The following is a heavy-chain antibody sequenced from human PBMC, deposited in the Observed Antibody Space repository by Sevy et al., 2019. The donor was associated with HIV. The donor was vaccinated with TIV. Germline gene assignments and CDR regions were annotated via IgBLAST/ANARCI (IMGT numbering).Heavy chain of an antibody. CDR1: GYTFTSYG. V-gene: IGHV1-18*01. D-gene: IGHD3-22*01. J-gene: IGHJ1*01. CDR3: ASCYYYDSSGYPEWEYFQH. CDR2: ISAYNGNT. Sequence: ASVKVSCKASGYTFTSYGISWVRQAPGQGLEWMGWISAYNGNTNYAQKLQGRVTMTTDTSTSTAYMELRSLRSDDTAVYYCASCYYYDSSGYPEWEYFQHWSQGTLVTVSS.